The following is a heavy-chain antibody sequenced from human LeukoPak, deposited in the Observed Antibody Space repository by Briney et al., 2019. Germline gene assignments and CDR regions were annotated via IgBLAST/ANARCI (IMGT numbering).Heavy chain of an antibody. V-gene: IGHV3-74*01. J-gene: IGHJ2*01. CDR2: LSPDGSST. Sequence: PGGSLRLSCAASGFTFSSYWMQWVRQAPGKGLVWVSRLSPDGSSTTSADSVKGRFTISRDNSKNTLYLQMNSLRAEDTAVYYCAKDPMAARLLWYFDLWGRGTLVTVSS. CDR1: GFTFSSYW. CDR3: AKDPMAARLLWYFDL. D-gene: IGHD6-6*01.